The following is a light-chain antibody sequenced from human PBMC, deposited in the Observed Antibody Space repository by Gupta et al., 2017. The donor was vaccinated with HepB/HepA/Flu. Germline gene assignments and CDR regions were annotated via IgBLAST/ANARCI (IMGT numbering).Light chain of an antibody. CDR1: IGHSRYA. Sequence: LVLTQSPSDCSSVGASVKLTCTLDIGHSRYAIAWHQHEPGQGPRYLMIIIRDGSHNNGAGIPDLFSGYIPGAARYLTISRLQSEDEAYYYCQTWRPGILVFGGGTKLTVL. J-gene: IGLJ2*01. V-gene: IGLV4-69*01. CDR2: IIRDGSH. CDR3: QTWRPGILV.